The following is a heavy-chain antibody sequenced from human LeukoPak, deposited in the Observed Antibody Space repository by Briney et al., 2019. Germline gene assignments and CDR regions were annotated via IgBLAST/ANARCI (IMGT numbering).Heavy chain of an antibody. CDR3: VRGNFGPAQWFDP. D-gene: IGHD3/OR15-3a*01. J-gene: IGHJ5*02. Sequence: GGSLRLSCAASGFTFDNYAMHWVRQVPGKGLEWVSGISWNSGSTGYAGSVKGRFTMSRDNTKNSLYLQMNSLTPDDTALYYCVRGNFGPAQWFDPWGQGTLVTVSS. V-gene: IGHV3-9*01. CDR1: GFTFDNYA. CDR2: ISWNSGST.